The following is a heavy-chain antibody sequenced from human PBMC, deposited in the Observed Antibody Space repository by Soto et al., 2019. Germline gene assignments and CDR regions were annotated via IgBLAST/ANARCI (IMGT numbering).Heavy chain of an antibody. J-gene: IGHJ4*02. CDR2: ISGSGGST. CDR3: ALDRMGYYDSSGYKFY. D-gene: IGHD3-22*01. Sequence: EVQLLESGGGLVQPGGSLRLSCAASGFTFSSYAMSWVRQAPGKGLEWVSAISGSGGSTYYADSVKGRFTISRDNSKNTLYLKMNRLRAEDTAVYYCALDRMGYYDSSGYKFYWGQVTLVTVSS. CDR1: GFTFSSYA. V-gene: IGHV3-23*01.